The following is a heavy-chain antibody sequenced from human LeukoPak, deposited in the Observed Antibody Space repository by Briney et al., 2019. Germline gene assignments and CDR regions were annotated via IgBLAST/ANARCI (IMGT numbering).Heavy chain of an antibody. V-gene: IGHV4-61*02. D-gene: IGHD2-15*01. Sequence: ASETLSLTCTVSGGSISSGSYYWRWIRQPAGKGLEWIGRIYTSGSTNYNPSLKSRVTISVDTSKNQFSLKLSSVTAADTAVYYCARDTGYCSGGSCYRYFDYWGQGTLVTVSS. CDR1: GGSISSGSYY. J-gene: IGHJ4*02. CDR3: ARDTGYCSGGSCYRYFDY. CDR2: IYTSGST.